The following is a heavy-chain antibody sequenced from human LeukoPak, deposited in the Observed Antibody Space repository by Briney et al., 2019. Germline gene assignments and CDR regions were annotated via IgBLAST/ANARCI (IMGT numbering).Heavy chain of an antibody. D-gene: IGHD3-16*01. CDR2: FDPEDGER. Sequence: GASVKVSCKVSGYTLTELSTHWVRQARGKGLEWMGGFDPEDGERIYAQKFQDRVTMTEDTSTDTAYMELRSLRSEDTAMYYCATALRLEALDLWGHGTMVTVSS. CDR3: ATALRLEALDL. CDR1: GYTLTELS. J-gene: IGHJ3*01. V-gene: IGHV1-24*01.